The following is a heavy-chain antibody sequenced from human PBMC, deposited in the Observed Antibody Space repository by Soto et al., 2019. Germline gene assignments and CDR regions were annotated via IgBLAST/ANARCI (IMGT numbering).Heavy chain of an antibody. CDR3: VLGGSGYDYFFDY. Sequence: ASVKVSCKASGYTFPGYYMHWVRQAPGQGLEWMGWINPNSGGTNYAQKFQGWVTMTRDTSISTAYMELSRLRSDDTAVYYCVLGGSGYDYFFDYWGQGTLVTVSS. V-gene: IGHV1-2*04. CDR2: INPNSGGT. D-gene: IGHD5-12*01. CDR1: GYTFPGYY. J-gene: IGHJ4*02.